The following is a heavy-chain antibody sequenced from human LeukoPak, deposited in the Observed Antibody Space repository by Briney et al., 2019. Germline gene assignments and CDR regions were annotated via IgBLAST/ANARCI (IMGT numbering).Heavy chain of an antibody. J-gene: IGHJ3*02. CDR3: ARDFSAYYYGSSGYADAFDI. CDR1: GFTFSDYY. V-gene: IGHV3-11*01. Sequence: GGSLRLSCVASGFTFSDYYMSWIRQAPGKGLEWVSYISSSGSTIYYADSVKGRFTISRDNAKNSLYLQMNSLRAEDTAVYYCARDFSAYYYGSSGYADAFDIWGQGTMVTVSS. D-gene: IGHD3-22*01. CDR2: ISSSGSTI.